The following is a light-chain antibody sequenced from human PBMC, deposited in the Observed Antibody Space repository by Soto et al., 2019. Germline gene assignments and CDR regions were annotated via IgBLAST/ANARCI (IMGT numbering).Light chain of an antibody. CDR2: KVT. V-gene: IGLV2-14*01. CDR3: CSYTSRNARV. Sequence: QSALTQPASVSGSPGQSISISCTGTSSDVGAYKYVSWYQQHPGKAPKLIIFKVTNRPSGVSNRFSGSQSGNTDSLTISGVQAEDEATYYWCSYTSRNARVFGGGPQLTVL. J-gene: IGLJ3*02. CDR1: SSDVGAYKY.